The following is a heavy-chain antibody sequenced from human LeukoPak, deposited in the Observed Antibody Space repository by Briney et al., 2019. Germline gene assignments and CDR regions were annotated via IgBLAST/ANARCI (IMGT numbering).Heavy chain of an antibody. CDR2: IYHSGST. J-gene: IGHJ4*02. D-gene: IGHD6-13*01. CDR3: ARAPGIAAADPYYFDY. CDR1: GGSISSGGYY. V-gene: IGHV4-30-2*01. Sequence: SQTLSLTCTVSGGSISSGGYYWSWIRQPPGKGLEWIGYIYHSGSTYYNPSLKSRVTISVDRSKNQFSLKLSSVTAADTAVYYCARAPGIAAADPYYFDYWGQGTLVTVSS.